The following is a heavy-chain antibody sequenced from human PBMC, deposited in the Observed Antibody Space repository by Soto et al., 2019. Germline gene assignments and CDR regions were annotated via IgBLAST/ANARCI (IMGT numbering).Heavy chain of an antibody. Sequence: VQLVESGGGLVQPGGSLRLSCAASGFTFSSYGMHWVRQAPGKGLEWVAVISYDGSNKYYADSVKGRFTISRDNSKNTLYLQMNSLRAEDTAVYYCAKVLSGSYYEGTDYWGQGTLVTVSS. CDR3: AKVLSGSYYEGTDY. CDR1: GFTFSSYG. CDR2: ISYDGSNK. J-gene: IGHJ4*02. D-gene: IGHD1-26*01. V-gene: IGHV3-30*18.